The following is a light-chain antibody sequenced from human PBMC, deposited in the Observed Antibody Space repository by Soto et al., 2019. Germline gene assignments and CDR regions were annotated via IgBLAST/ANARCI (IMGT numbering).Light chain of an antibody. CDR2: EVN. V-gene: IGLV2-23*02. CDR3: CSSGGSPTYV. J-gene: IGLJ1*01. Sequence: QSVLTQPASVSGSPGQSITISCTGTSRNVGSYKLVSWYQQHPGKAPKLMIFEVNKRPSGVSNRFSGSKSGNTASLTISCLKVEDEADYYCCSSGGSPTYVFGTGTKLTVL. CDR1: SRNVGSYKL.